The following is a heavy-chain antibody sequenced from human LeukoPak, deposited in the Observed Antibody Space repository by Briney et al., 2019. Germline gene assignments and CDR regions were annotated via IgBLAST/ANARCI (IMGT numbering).Heavy chain of an antibody. D-gene: IGHD3-22*01. V-gene: IGHV4-39*07. J-gene: IGHJ2*01. CDR3: ARDSHYDSSGYLWYFDL. CDR1: GGSISSSSYY. CDR2: IYYSGST. Sequence: PSETLSLTCTVSGGSISSSSYYWGWIRQPPGKGLEWIGSIYYSGSTYYNPSLKSRVTISVDTSKSQFSLKLSSVTAADTAVYYCARDSHYDSSGYLWYFDLWGRGTLVTVSS.